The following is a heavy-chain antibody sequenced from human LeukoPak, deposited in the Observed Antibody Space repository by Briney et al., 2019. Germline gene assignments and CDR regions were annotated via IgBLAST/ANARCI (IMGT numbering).Heavy chain of an antibody. CDR1: GGSISSGDYY. CDR3: AREYCSSTSCYLMDY. V-gene: IGHV4-30-4*08. J-gene: IGHJ4*02. Sequence: SETLSLTCTVSGGSISSGDYYWSWIRQPPGKGLEWIGYIYYSGSTYYNPSLKSRLTMSVDTSKNQFSLKLNSVTAADTAVYYCAREYCSSTSCYLMDYWGQGTLVTVSS. CDR2: IYYSGST. D-gene: IGHD2-2*01.